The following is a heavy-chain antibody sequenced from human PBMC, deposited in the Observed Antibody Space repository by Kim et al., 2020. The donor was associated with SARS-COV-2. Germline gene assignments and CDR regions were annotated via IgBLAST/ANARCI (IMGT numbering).Heavy chain of an antibody. J-gene: IGHJ1*01. D-gene: IGHD3-22*01. CDR1: GFTFSNYW. V-gene: IGHV3-74*01. CDR3: ARGVYYYDSNSVGH. Sequence: GGSLRLSCAASGFTFSNYWMHWVRQVPGKGLIWVARIKSDGSTTVYADSVKGRFTVSRDNAGNMLDLQMNSLRAEDTALYYCARGVYYYDSNSVGHWGQ. CDR2: IKSDGSTT.